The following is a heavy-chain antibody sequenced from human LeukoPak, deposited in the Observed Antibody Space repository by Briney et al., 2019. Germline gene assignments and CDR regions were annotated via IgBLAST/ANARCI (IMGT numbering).Heavy chain of an antibody. Sequence: SAKVSCKASGGTFSSYAISWVRQAPGQGLEWMGGIIPIFGTANYAQKFQGRVTITTEESTSTAYMELSSLRSEDTAVYYCASSSGYDRELDYWGQGTLVTVSS. V-gene: IGHV1-69*05. CDR3: ASSSGYDRELDY. CDR1: GGTFSSYA. CDR2: IIPIFGTA. J-gene: IGHJ4*02. D-gene: IGHD5-12*01.